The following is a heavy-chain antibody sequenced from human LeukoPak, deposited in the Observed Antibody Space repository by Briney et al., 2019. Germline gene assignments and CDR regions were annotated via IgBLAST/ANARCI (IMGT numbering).Heavy chain of an antibody. V-gene: IGHV3-7*01. Sequence: GGSLRLSCAASGFTFSSHWMSWVRQAPGKGLEWVANIKQDGSEKYYVDSVKGRFTISRDNAKNSLYLQMNSLRAEDTAVYYCARDSYGLLSLYYFDYWGQGTLVTVSS. CDR1: GFTFSSHW. CDR3: ARDSYGLLSLYYFDY. D-gene: IGHD5-18*01. J-gene: IGHJ4*02. CDR2: IKQDGSEK.